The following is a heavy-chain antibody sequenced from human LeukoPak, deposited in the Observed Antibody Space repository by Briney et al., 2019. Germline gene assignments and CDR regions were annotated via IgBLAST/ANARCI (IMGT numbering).Heavy chain of an antibody. CDR2: IYYSGST. V-gene: IGHV4-59*01. Sequence: PSETLSLTCTVSGGSISSYYWSWIRQPPGKGLEWIGYIYYSGSTNYNPSLKSRVTISVDTSKNQFSLKLSSVTAADTAVYYCARLARDSRGMDVWGQGTTVTVSS. D-gene: IGHD2-15*01. CDR1: GGSISSYY. CDR3: ARLARDSRGMDV. J-gene: IGHJ6*02.